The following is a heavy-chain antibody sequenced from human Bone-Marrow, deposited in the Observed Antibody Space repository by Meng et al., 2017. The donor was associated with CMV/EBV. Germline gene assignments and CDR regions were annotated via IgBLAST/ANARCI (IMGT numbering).Heavy chain of an antibody. J-gene: IGHJ6*02. CDR2: ISSSGSTI. CDR3: ARGGGRGASVGGTDV. Sequence: GGSLRLSCAASGFTFSSYEMNWVRQAPGKGLEWVSYISSSGSTIYYADSVKGRFTISRDNAKNSLYLQMNSLRAEDTAVYYCARGGGRGASVGGTDVCGQGTTVTVSS. D-gene: IGHD2-15*01. CDR1: GFTFSSYE. V-gene: IGHV3-48*03.